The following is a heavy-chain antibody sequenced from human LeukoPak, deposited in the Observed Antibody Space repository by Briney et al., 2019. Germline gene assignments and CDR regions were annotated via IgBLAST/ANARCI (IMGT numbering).Heavy chain of an antibody. D-gene: IGHD3-16*02. V-gene: IGHV1-8*01. CDR2: MNPNSGNT. CDR3: ARGANSYYDYVWGSYPYYFDY. Sequence: ASVKVSCKASGYTFTSYDINWVRQATGQGLEWMGWMNPNSGNTGYAQKFQGRVTMTRNTSISTAYMELSSLRSEDTAVYYCARGANSYYDYVWGSYPYYFDYWGQGTLVTVSS. J-gene: IGHJ4*02. CDR1: GYTFTSYD.